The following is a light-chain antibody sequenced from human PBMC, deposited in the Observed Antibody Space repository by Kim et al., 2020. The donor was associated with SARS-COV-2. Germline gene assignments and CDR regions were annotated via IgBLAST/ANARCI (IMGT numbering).Light chain of an antibody. CDR1: QTVGTS. J-gene: IGKJ4*01. Sequence: EIVLTQSPATLSLSPGERATLSCRASQTVGTSLAWYQQKPGQTPRLLIYDASNRVTGIPARFSGSGSGTDFTLAISGLEPEDFAIYYCQQRWACPLTFGGGTKVDIK. CDR3: QQRWACPLT. V-gene: IGKV3-11*01. CDR2: DAS.